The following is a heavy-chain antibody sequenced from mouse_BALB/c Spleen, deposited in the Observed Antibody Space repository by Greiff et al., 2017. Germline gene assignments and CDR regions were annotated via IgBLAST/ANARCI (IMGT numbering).Heavy chain of an antibody. J-gene: IGHJ4*01. Sequence: QVQLQQPGAELVKPGASVKLSCKASGYTFTNYYMYWVKQRPGQGLEWIGGINPSNGGTNFNEKFKSKATLTVDKSSSTAYMQLSSLTSEDSAVYYCTRSSGSLAMDYWGQGTSVTVSS. V-gene: IGHV1S81*02. D-gene: IGHD1-3*01. CDR2: INPSNGGT. CDR3: TRSSGSLAMDY. CDR1: GYTFTNYY.